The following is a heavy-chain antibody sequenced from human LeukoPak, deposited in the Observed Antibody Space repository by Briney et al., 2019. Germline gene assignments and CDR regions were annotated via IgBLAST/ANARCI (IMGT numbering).Heavy chain of an antibody. CDR3: AKSRSVADAFDI. D-gene: IGHD6-19*01. CDR2: ISGSGYDQ. J-gene: IGHJ3*02. CDR1: GFTFSSYA. V-gene: IGHV3-23*01. Sequence: GGSLRLSCAASGFTFSSYAMSWVRQAPGKGLEWVSAISGSGYDQYHADSVKGRFTISRDNSKNTLYLQMNGLRAEDTAVYYCAKSRSVADAFDIWGPGTMVTVSS.